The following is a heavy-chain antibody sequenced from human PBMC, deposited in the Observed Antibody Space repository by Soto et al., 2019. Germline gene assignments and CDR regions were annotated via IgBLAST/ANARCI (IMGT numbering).Heavy chain of an antibody. D-gene: IGHD3-22*01. J-gene: IGHJ5*02. CDR3: ARAKRDSSGYYFGYNWFDP. CDR2: IYYSGST. Sequence: PSETLSLTCTVSGGSISSGDYYWSWIRQPPGKGLEGIGYIYYSGSTYYNPSLKSRVTISVDTSKNQFSLKLSSVTAADTAVYYCARAKRDSSGYYFGYNWFDPWGQGTLVTVSS. V-gene: IGHV4-30-4*01. CDR1: GGSISSGDYY.